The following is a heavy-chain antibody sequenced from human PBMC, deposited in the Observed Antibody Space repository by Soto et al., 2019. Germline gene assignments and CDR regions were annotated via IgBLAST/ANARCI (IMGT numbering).Heavy chain of an antibody. V-gene: IGHV3-72*01. CDR1: GFTFSDHY. J-gene: IGHJ4*02. D-gene: IGHD3-10*01. CDR2: TRNRANGYTT. CDR3: ARAFYGSGSYSLDY. Sequence: EVPLVESGGGLVQPGGSLRLSCATSGFTFSDHYMDWVRQAPAKGLEWVGRTRNRANGYTTEYAASVKGRFTISRDDSKNSLFLQMNSLTTEDTAVYYCARAFYGSGSYSLDYWGQGALVTVSS.